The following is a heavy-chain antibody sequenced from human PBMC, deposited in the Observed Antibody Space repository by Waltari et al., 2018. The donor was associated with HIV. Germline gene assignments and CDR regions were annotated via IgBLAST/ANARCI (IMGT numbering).Heavy chain of an antibody. D-gene: IGHD4-4*01. Sequence: QVQLQQWGAGLLKPSETLSLTCAVYGGSFSGYYWSWIRQPPGKGLEWIGEINHSGSTNYNPSLKSRVTISVDTSKNQFSLKLSSVTAADTAVYYCARTHRDDYSNRLRFYYFDYWGQGTLVTVSS. CDR3: ARTHRDDYSNRLRFYYFDY. CDR2: INHSGST. V-gene: IGHV4-34*01. CDR1: GGSFSGYY. J-gene: IGHJ4*02.